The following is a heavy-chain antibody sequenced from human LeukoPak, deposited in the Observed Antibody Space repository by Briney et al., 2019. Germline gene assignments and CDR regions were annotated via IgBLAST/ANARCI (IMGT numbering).Heavy chain of an antibody. CDR2: IWRSDHT. D-gene: IGHD6-19*01. V-gene: IGHV4-4*02. CDR3: ARVTAVAQDFDY. Sequence: SETLSLTCAVSGGSISSSDWWSWVRQPPGRGLEWIGYIWRSDHTNYNPSLKSRVTMSLDKSKNQFSLKLSSVTAADTAVYYCARVTAVAQDFDYWGQGTLVTVSS. J-gene: IGHJ4*02. CDR1: GGSISSSDW.